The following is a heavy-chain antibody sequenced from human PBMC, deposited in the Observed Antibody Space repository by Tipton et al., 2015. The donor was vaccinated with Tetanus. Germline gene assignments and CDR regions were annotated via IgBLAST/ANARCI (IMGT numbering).Heavy chain of an antibody. CDR2: ISPTGDET. J-gene: IGHJ6*02. D-gene: IGHD3-9*01. CDR3: AKFLVVITQGYYHTMDV. CDR1: GFTFSSDA. V-gene: IGHV3-23*01. Sequence: SLRLSCAASGFTFSSDAMTWVRQAPGKGLEWVSAISPTGDETYYADSVKGRFTISRDNSKNTLILQMNSLRAGDTAVYFCAKFLVVITQGYYHTMDVWGQGTTVTVSS.